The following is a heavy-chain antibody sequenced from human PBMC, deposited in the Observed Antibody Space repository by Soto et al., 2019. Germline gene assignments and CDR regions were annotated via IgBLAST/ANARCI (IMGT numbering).Heavy chain of an antibody. CDR1: GGSFSGYY. CDR3: ARGGKHNNYYGSGNPGGEWFDP. Sequence: PSETLSLTCAVYGGSFSGYYWSWIRQPPGKGLEWIGEINHSGSTNYNPSLKSRVTISVDTSKNQFSLKLSSVTAADTAVYYCARGGKHNNYYGSGNPGGEWFDPWGQGTLVTVSS. CDR2: INHSGST. V-gene: IGHV4-34*01. D-gene: IGHD3-10*01. J-gene: IGHJ5*02.